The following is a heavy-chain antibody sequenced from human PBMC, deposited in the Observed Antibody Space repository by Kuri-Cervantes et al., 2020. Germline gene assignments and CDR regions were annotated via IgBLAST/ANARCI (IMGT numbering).Heavy chain of an antibody. CDR1: GYTFTGYY. CDR2: IIPIFGTA. D-gene: IGHD1-7*01. V-gene: IGHV1-69*05. CDR3: ARGREITGTTTHFDY. J-gene: IGHJ4*02. Sequence: SVKVSCKASGYTFTGYYMHWVRQAPGQGLGWMGGIIPIFGTANYAQKFQGRVTITTDESTSTAYMELSSLRSEDTAVYYCARGREITGTTTHFDYWGQGTLVTVSS.